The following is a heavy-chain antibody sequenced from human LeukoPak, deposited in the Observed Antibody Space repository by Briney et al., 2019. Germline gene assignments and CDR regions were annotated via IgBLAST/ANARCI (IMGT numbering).Heavy chain of an antibody. Sequence: ASVKVSCKVSGYTLTELSMHWVRQAPGKGLEWMGGFDPEDGETIYAQKFQGRVTMTEDTSTDTAYMELSSLRSEDTAVYYCAGSALTMVRGVMNWFDPWGQGTLVAVSS. V-gene: IGHV1-24*01. J-gene: IGHJ5*02. CDR3: AGSALTMVRGVMNWFDP. CDR2: FDPEDGET. CDR1: GYTLTELS. D-gene: IGHD3-10*01.